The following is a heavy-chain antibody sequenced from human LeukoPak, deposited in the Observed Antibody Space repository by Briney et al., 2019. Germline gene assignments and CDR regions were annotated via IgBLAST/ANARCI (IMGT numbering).Heavy chain of an antibody. CDR1: GGTFSSYA. D-gene: IGHD3-9*01. CDR2: IIPIFGTA. J-gene: IGHJ3*02. V-gene: IGHV1-69*13. Sequence: ASVKVSCKASGGTFSSYAISWVRQAPGQGLKWMGGIIPIFGTANYAQKFQGRVTITADESTSTAYMELSSLRSEDTAVYYCARDLRPLHRYFDWLLYRFSAFDIWGQGTIVTVSS. CDR3: ARDLRPLHRYFDWLLYRFSAFDI.